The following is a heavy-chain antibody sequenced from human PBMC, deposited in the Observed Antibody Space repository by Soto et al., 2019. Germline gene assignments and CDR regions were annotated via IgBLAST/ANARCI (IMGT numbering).Heavy chain of an antibody. Sequence: QVQLVQSGTEVKKPGSSVKVSCKASGGTFSTYTISWLRQAPGQGPEWMGGIFPTFGAANYAQKFQGRLTITADESTTTAYMELSSLSSEDTAVYYCARDEGNNNVAFGIWGQGTMITVSS. CDR3: ARDEGNNNVAFGI. CDR1: GGTFSTYT. V-gene: IGHV1-69*01. J-gene: IGHJ3*02. D-gene: IGHD2-8*01. CDR2: IFPTFGAA.